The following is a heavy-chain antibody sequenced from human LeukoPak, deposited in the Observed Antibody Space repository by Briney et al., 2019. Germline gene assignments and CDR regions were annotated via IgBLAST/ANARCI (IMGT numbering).Heavy chain of an antibody. CDR1: GCSISSGHY. CDR3: AGFTPAVDY. CDR2: IYHSGGT. Sequence: SETLSLTCAVSGCSISSGHYWGWIRQPPGKGLEWIGSIYHSGGTYYNPSLKSRVIISVDTSKNQFSLKMKSVTAADTAVYYCAGFTPAVDYCSQGTLVTVSS. D-gene: IGHD3-10*01. J-gene: IGHJ4*02. V-gene: IGHV4-38-2*01.